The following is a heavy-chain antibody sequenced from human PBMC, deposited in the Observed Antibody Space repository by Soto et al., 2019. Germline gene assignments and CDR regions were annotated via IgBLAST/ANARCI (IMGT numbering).Heavy chain of an antibody. Sequence: QVQLVQSGAEVKKPGSSVKVSCKASGGTFSSYTISWVRQAPGQGLEWMGRIIPILGIANYAQKFQGRGTISADKSTSTAYMELSSLRSEDTAVYYCARSSLRSGIDRGHFALWGRGTLVTVSS. V-gene: IGHV1-69*02. CDR1: GGTFSSYT. CDR2: IIPILGIA. J-gene: IGHJ2*01. CDR3: ARSSLRSGIDRGHFAL. D-gene: IGHD3-3*01.